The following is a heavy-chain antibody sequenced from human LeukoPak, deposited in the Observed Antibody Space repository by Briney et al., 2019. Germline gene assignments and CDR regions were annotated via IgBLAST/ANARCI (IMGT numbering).Heavy chain of an antibody. D-gene: IGHD3-10*01. J-gene: IGHJ4*02. CDR2: ISSGSSFI. Sequence: GSLRLSCAASGFTFSSHTMNWVRLAPGKGLEWVSSISSGSSFIYYADSVKGRFTISRDNAKNSLFLQMNSLRAEDTAVYYCARDYGSGSHYDDYWGQGTLVTVSS. CDR1: GFTFSSHT. CDR3: ARDYGSGSHYDDY. V-gene: IGHV3-21*01.